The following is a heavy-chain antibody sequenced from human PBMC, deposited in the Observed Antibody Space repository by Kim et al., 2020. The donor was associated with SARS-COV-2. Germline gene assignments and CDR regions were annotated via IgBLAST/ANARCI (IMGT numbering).Heavy chain of an antibody. D-gene: IGHD3-16*01. CDR2: IYYNGNP. Sequence: SETLSLTCNVSDGSINSGGFYWSWVRQHPGKGLEWIGYIYYNGNPYYKPSFKSRVTISVATSKRHFSLKLSSVTAADTAVYYWARDFHPLWGDADTSGVLVYWGQGILVTVSS. V-gene: IGHV4-31*03. CDR3: ARDFHPLWGDADTSGVLVY. CDR1: DGSINSGGFY. J-gene: IGHJ4*02.